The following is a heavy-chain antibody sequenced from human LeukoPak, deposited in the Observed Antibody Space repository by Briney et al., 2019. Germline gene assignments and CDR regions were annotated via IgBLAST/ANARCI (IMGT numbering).Heavy chain of an antibody. D-gene: IGHD5-18*01. V-gene: IGHV4-34*01. J-gene: IGHJ6*03. CDR2: INHSGST. Sequence: SETLSLTCAVYGGSFSGYYWSWIRQPPGKGLEWIGEINHSGSTNYNPSLKSRVTISVDTSKNQFSLKLSSVTAADTAVYYCARRFGYSYGYSYYYYYYMDVWGKGTTVTVSS. CDR1: GGSFSGYY. CDR3: ARRFGYSYGYSYYYYYYMDV.